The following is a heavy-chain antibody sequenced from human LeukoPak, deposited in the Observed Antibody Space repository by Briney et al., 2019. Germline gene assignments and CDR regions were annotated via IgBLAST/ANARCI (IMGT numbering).Heavy chain of an antibody. J-gene: IGHJ3*02. V-gene: IGHV5-51*01. CDR3: ARYCSGGSCYDANAFDI. D-gene: IGHD2-15*01. CDR2: IYPGDSDT. Sequence: GESLKISCKGSGYSFTSYWIGWVRQMPRKGLEWMGIIYPGDSDTRYSPSFQGQVTISADKSISTAYLQWSSLKASDTAMYYCARYCSGGSCYDANAFDIWGQRTMVTVSS. CDR1: GYSFTSYW.